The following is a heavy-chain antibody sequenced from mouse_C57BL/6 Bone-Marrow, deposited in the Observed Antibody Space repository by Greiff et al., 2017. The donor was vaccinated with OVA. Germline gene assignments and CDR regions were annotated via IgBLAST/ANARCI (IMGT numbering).Heavy chain of an antibody. Sequence: VQLVESGPELVKPGASVKISCKASGYAFSSSWMNWVKQRPGKGLEWIGRIYPGDGDTNYNGKFKGKATLTADKSSSTAYMQLSSLTSEDSAVYFCARKGTGSYWYCDVWGTGTTVTVSS. D-gene: IGHD4-1*01. V-gene: IGHV1-82*01. CDR2: IYPGDGDT. CDR1: GYAFSSSW. J-gene: IGHJ1*03. CDR3: ARKGTGSYWYCDV.